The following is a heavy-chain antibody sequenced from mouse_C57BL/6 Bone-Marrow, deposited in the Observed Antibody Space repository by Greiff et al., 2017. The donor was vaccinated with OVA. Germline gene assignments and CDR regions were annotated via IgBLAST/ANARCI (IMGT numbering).Heavy chain of an antibody. CDR2: IRSKSNNYAT. CDR3: VRGYDYFDY. Sequence: GGGLVQPKGSLKLSCAASGFSFNTYAMNWVRQAPGKGLEWVARIRSKSNNYATYYADSVKDRFTISRDDSESMLYLQMNNLKTEDTAMYYCVRGYDYFDYWGQGTTLTVSS. V-gene: IGHV10-1*01. CDR1: GFSFNTYA. D-gene: IGHD1-2*01. J-gene: IGHJ2*01.